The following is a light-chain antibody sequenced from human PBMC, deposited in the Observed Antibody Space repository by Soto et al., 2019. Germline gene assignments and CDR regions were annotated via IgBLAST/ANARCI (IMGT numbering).Light chain of an antibody. V-gene: IGKV3-15*01. CDR1: QSVSSN. J-gene: IGKJ5*01. CDR3: QTYDSWPL. CDR2: GAS. Sequence: EIVMTQSPATLSVSPGERATLSCRASQSVSSNLAWYQQKPGQAPRLLIYGASTRATGITARFSGSGSGTEFTLTISGLQSEDFAVYYCQTYDSWPLFGQGTRLEI.